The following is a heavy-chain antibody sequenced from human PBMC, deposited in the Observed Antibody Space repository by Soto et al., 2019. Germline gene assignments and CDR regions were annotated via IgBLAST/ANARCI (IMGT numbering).Heavy chain of an antibody. V-gene: IGHV4-34*01. Sequence: PSETLSLTCAVYGGSFSGYYWSWIRQPPGKGLEWIGEINHSGSTNYNPSLKSRVTISVDTSKNQFSLKLSSVTAADTAVYYCARAVVAANYYYYGMDVWGQGTTVT. J-gene: IGHJ6*02. CDR3: ARAVVAANYYYYGMDV. D-gene: IGHD2-15*01. CDR1: GGSFSGYY. CDR2: INHSGST.